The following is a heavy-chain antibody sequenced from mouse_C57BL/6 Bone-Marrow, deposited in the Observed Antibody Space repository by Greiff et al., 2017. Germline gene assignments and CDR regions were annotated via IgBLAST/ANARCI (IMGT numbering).Heavy chain of an antibody. J-gene: IGHJ2*01. CDR1: GYSITSDY. Sequence: EVQLVESGPGLAKPSQSLSLTCSVTGYSITSDYWTWIRKFPGNKLEYMGYISYSGSTYYNPYLKSRISITRDTSKNQYYLRMNSTTTEDTATCDCARGFFDYWGQGTTLTVSS. CDR3: ARGFFDY. CDR2: ISYSGST. V-gene: IGHV3-8*01.